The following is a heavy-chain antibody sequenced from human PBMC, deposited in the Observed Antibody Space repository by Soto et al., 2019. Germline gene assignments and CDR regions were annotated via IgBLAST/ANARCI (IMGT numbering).Heavy chain of an antibody. CDR3: ARGGSDFDY. Sequence: QVQLVESGGGLVKPGGSLRLSCAASGFIFSGYHMSWIRQAPGKGLEWVSHIGTSDSYTNYADSVRGRFTISRDNAKTSLYLQMNSLRADDTAVYYCARGGSDFDYWGQGTLVTVS. V-gene: IGHV3-11*06. CDR1: GFIFSGYH. D-gene: IGHD3-10*01. J-gene: IGHJ4*02. CDR2: IGTSDSYT.